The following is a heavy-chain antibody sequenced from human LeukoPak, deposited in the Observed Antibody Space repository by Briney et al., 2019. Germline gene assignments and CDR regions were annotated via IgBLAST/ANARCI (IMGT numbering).Heavy chain of an antibody. V-gene: IGHV4-59*01. CDR1: GGFISTYY. CDR2: IYYSGSA. J-gene: IGHJ4*02. Sequence: SETLSLTCTVSGGFISTYYWSWIRQPPGKGLEWIGYIYYSGSANYNPSLKSRVTISVDKSKNQFSLKLSSVTAADSAVYYCARSYGSGNYFDYWGQGTLVTVSS. D-gene: IGHD3-10*01. CDR3: ARSYGSGNYFDY.